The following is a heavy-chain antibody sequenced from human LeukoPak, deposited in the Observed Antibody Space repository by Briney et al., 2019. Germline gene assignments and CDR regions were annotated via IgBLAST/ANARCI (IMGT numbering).Heavy chain of an antibody. D-gene: IGHD4-23*01. CDR3: ARAFYSAVAHFDY. CDR1: GYTFTSYD. J-gene: IGHJ4*02. V-gene: IGHV1-8*01. CDR2: MNPNSGNT. Sequence: ASVKVSCKAFGYTFTSYDINWVRQATGQGLEWMGWMNPNSGNTGYAQKFQGRVTMTRNTSISTAYMELSSLRSEDTAVYYCARAFYSAVAHFDYWGQGTLVTVSS.